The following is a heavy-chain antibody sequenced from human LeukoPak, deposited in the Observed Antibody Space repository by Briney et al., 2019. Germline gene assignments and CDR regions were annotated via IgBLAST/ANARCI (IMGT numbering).Heavy chain of an antibody. CDR2: ISSSGSTI. D-gene: IGHD2-2*02. CDR1: GFTFSDYY. J-gene: IGHJ4*02. V-gene: IGHV3-11*01. Sequence: GESLRLSCAASGFTFSDYYMSWIRQAPGKGLEWVSYISSSGSTIYYADSVKGRFTISRDNAKNSLYLQMNSLRAEDTAVYYCARAEGVVVPAAILDYWGQGTLVTVSS. CDR3: ARAEGVVVPAAILDY.